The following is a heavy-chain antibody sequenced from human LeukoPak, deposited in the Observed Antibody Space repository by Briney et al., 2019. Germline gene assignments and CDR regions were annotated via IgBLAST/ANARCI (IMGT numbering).Heavy chain of an antibody. J-gene: IGHJ4*02. CDR3: AKEPIAVAGNYYFDY. Sequence: GGSLRLSCAASGFTFSSYAMSWVRQAPGKGLEWVSAISVSGGSTYYADSVKGRFTIPRDNSKNTLYLQMNSLRAEDTAVYYCAKEPIAVAGNYYFDYWGQGTLVSVSS. CDR2: ISVSGGST. D-gene: IGHD6-19*01. V-gene: IGHV3-23*01. CDR1: GFTFSSYA.